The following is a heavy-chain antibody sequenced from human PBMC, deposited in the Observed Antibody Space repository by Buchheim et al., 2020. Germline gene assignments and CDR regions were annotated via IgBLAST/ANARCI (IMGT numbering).Heavy chain of an antibody. Sequence: QVQLVESGGGVVQPGRSLRLSCAASGFTFSSYGMHWVRQAPGKGLEWVAVISYDGSNKEYADSVKGRFTISRDNSENTLYLQMNSLRAEDTAVYYCAKDLATYYAVDYWGQGTL. CDR1: GFTFSSYG. V-gene: IGHV3-30*18. CDR2: ISYDGSNK. CDR3: AKDLATYYAVDY. J-gene: IGHJ4*02. D-gene: IGHD2/OR15-2a*01.